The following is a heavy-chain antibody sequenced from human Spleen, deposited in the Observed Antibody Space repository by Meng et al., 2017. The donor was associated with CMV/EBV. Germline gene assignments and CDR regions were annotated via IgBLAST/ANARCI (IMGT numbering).Heavy chain of an antibody. J-gene: IGHJ6*02. Sequence: ASVKVSCKASGYTFTSYGISWVRQAPGQGLEWMGWISAYNGNTNYAQKLQGRVTMTTDTSTSTAYMELRSLRSDDTAVYYCARVQVVPAANHHYYYGMDVWGQGTTVTVSS. D-gene: IGHD2-2*01. CDR2: ISAYNGNT. V-gene: IGHV1-18*01. CDR3: ARVQVVPAANHHYYYGMDV. CDR1: GYTFTSYG.